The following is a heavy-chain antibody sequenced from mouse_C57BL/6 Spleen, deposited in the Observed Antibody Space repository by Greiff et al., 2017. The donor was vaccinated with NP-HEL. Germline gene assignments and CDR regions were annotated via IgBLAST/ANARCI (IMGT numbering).Heavy chain of an antibody. J-gene: IGHJ4*01. CDR1: GFTFTDYY. CDR2: IRNKANGYTT. V-gene: IGHV7-3*01. CDR3: ARYMYDYDDDAMDY. D-gene: IGHD2-4*01. Sequence: EVKVVESGGGLVQPGGSLSLSCAASGFTFTDYYMSWVRQPPGKALEWLGFIRNKANGYTTEYSASVKGRFTISRDNSQSILYLQMNALRAEDSDTYYCARYMYDYDDDAMDYWGQGTSVTVSS.